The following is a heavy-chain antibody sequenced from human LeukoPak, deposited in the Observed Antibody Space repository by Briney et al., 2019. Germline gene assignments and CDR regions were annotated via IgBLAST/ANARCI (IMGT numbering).Heavy chain of an antibody. V-gene: IGHV4-39*07. CDR1: GGSIGSSSYY. CDR2: IYYSGST. J-gene: IGHJ6*02. D-gene: IGHD3-22*01. CDR3: ARDFQDDSSGYYSYYYGMDV. Sequence: SETLSLTCTVSGGSIGSSSYYWGCIRRPPGKGLECIGRIYYSGSTYYNPSLKSRVTISVDTSKHQFSLKLSSVTAADTAVYYCARDFQDDSSGYYSYYYGMDVWGQGTTVTVSS.